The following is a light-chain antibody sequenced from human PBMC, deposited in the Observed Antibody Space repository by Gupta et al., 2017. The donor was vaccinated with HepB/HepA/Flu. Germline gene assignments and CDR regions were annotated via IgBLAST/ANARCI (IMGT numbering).Light chain of an antibody. Sequence: QSALIQPASVAGSPGQSITTSCTATTSDVGSNKYVSWYQQHPGKAPKLIIFDVSKRPSGVSHRFSGSKSGNTASLTISGLQADDEGDYYCSSYTSTYTVVFGGGTKLTVL. CDR2: DVS. CDR1: TSDVGSNKY. CDR3: SSYTSTYTVV. V-gene: IGLV2-14*03. J-gene: IGLJ2*01.